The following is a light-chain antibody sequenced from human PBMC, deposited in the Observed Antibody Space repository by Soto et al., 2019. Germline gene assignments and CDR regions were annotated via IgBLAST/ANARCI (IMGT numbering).Light chain of an antibody. CDR2: EVS. Sequence: QSALTQPPSASGSPGQSVTISCTGTSSDVGGYNSVSWYQHHPGKAPKLMIYEVSKRPSGVPDRFSGSKSANTASLTVSGLQAEDEAGYYCSSYAGSSNYVFGTGTKLTVL. CDR1: SSDVGGYNS. V-gene: IGLV2-8*01. J-gene: IGLJ1*01. CDR3: SSYAGSSNYV.